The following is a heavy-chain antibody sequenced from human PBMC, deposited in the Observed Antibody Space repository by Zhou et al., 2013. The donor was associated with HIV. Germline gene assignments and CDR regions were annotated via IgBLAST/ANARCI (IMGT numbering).Heavy chain of an antibody. CDR2: IVVGSGNT. J-gene: IGHJ3*02. Sequence: QLVQSGAEVKKPGASVKVSCKASEYTFTSFDINWVRQARGQRLEWIGWIVVGSGNTNYAQKFQERVTITRDMSTSTVYMELSSLRSEDTAVYYCAAEIYDSSGYGAFDIWGQGTMVTVSS. CDR3: AAEIYDSSGYGAFDI. V-gene: IGHV1-58*02. CDR1: EYTFTSFD. D-gene: IGHD3-22*01.